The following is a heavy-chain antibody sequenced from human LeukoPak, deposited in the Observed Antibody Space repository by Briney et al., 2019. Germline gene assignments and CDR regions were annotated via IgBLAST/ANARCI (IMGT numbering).Heavy chain of an antibody. Sequence: GGSLRLSCAASGFTFSSYWMSWVRQAPGKGLEWVANIKQDGSEKYYVDSVKGRFTISRDNAKNSLYLQMNSLRAEDTAVYYCARGASGYYHSDAFDIWGQGTMVTVSS. CDR3: ARGASGYYHSDAFDI. J-gene: IGHJ3*02. CDR1: GFTFSSYW. V-gene: IGHV3-7*02. D-gene: IGHD3-22*01. CDR2: IKQDGSEK.